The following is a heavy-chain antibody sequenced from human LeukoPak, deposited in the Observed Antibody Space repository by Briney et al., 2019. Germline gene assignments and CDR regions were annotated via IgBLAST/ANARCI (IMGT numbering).Heavy chain of an antibody. V-gene: IGHV3-7*01. Sequence: GGSLRLSCATSGFTFSSDYMSWVRQAPGKGLEWVANIKEDGGEQNYADSVRGRFTTSRDNAKNTLYLQMNSLRAEDTALYYCASLFLCYGCSSSSDAFNIWGQGTMVTVSS. CDR2: IKEDGGEQ. CDR1: GFTFSSDY. CDR3: ASLFLCYGCSSSSDAFNI. J-gene: IGHJ3*02. D-gene: IGHD6-6*01.